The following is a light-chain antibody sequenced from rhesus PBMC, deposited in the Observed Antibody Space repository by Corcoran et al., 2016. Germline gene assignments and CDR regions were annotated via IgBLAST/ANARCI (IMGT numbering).Light chain of an antibody. J-gene: IGKJ1*01. CDR2: RAS. CDR1: QGISNW. V-gene: IGKV1-69*01. Sequence: DIQMTQSPSSLSASVGDRVTITCRASQGISNWLAWYQQKPGKAPKLLIYRASNLETGGPSRFSGSGSGTDLPLTISSLQPEDIATYYCQQHDNSPTFGQGTKVEIK. CDR3: QQHDNSPT.